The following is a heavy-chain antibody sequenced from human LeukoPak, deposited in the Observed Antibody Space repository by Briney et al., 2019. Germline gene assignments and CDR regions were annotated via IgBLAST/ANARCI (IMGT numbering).Heavy chain of an antibody. V-gene: IGHV4-59*12. D-gene: IGHD3-10*01. Sequence: KPTETLSLTCAVYGGSFSGYYWSWIRQPPGKGLEWIGYIYYSGSTNYNPSLKSRVTISVGTSKNQFSLKLSSVTAADTAVYYCARAGGFTILRGAANNWFDPGAREPWSSSPQ. CDR3: ARAGGFTILRGAANNWFDP. CDR1: GGSFSGYY. CDR2: IYYSGST. J-gene: IGHJ5*02.